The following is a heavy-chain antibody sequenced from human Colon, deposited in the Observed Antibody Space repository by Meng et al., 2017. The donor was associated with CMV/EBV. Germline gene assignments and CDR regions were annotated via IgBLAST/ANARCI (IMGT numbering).Heavy chain of an antibody. D-gene: IGHD6-13*01. J-gene: IGHJ4*02. CDR3: ASPPPIGAAFDY. V-gene: IGHV3-66*01. CDR1: GLTVGSNF. CDR2: IYGGGDT. Sequence: VHRVASGGDLVQRGGSLILFCAVSGLTVGSNFMSWVRQARGKGLEWFSVIYGGGDTDYVDSVKGRFTISRDNSKNMLYLQMNSLRVEDTALYYCASPPPIGAAFDYWGRGTLVTVSS.